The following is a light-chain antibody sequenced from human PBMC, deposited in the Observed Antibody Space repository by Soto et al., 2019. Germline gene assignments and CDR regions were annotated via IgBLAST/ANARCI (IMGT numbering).Light chain of an antibody. CDR2: EAT. Sequence: QSVLTQPASVSGSPGQSITISCTRTNNNVGSFNLVSWYQQHPGKAPKLLIYEATERPSGVSDRFSGSKSGNTASLTISGLQTEDEADYYCSSYTNINTRACVFGTGTKLTVL. J-gene: IGLJ1*01. V-gene: IGLV2-14*02. CDR1: NNNVGSFNL. CDR3: SSYTNINTRACV.